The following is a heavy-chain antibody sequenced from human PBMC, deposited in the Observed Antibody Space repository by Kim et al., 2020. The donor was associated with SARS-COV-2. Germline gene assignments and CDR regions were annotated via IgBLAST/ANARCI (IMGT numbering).Heavy chain of an antibody. J-gene: IGHJ3*01. Sequence: GGSLRLSCAASGFTFSDSPIHWGRQASGKGLEWVGRIRSKVYSYATSYAASVKGRFTISRDDSESTAYLQMNSLKTEDTAVYYWTRIPGTTLAVGVAFDV. CDR3: TRIPGTTLAVGVAFDV. V-gene: IGHV3-73*01. CDR1: GFTFSDSP. CDR2: IRSKVYSYAT. D-gene: IGHD1-1*01.